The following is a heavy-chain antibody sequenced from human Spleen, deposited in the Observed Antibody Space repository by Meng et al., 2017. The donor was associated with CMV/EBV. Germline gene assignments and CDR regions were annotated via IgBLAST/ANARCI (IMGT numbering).Heavy chain of an antibody. V-gene: IGHV4-34*01. CDR3: ARGKGRSGPWDY. CDR1: GGSFSGYY. Sequence: QVQLQQWGAGLLKPSEPLSLTCAVYGGSFSGYYWSWIRQPPGKGLEWIGEINHSGSTNYNPSLKSRVTISVDTSKNQFSLKLSSVTAADTAVYYCARGKGRSGPWDYWGQGTLVTVSS. J-gene: IGHJ4*02. CDR2: INHSGST. D-gene: IGHD3-3*01.